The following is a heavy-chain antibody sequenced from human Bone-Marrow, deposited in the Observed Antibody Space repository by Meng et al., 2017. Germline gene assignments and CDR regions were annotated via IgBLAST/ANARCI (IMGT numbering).Heavy chain of an antibody. CDR2: IKEDGSEK. V-gene: IGHV3-7*01. CDR3: AINEH. CDR1: GFTFSGYW. J-gene: IGHJ4*02. Sequence: GESLKISCAVSGFTFSGYWMSWVRQAPGKGLEWVANIKEDGSEKYYVDSVKGRFAISRDNAKNSLYLQMNSMRAEDTAVYYCAINEHWGQGTRVTVSS.